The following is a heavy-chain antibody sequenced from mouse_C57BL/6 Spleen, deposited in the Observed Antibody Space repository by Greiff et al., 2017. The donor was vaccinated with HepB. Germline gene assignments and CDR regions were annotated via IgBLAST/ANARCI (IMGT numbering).Heavy chain of an antibody. Sequence: QVHVKQSGAELVRPGTSVKVSCKASGYAFTNYLIEWVKQRPGQGLEWIGVINPGSGGTNYNEKFKGKATLTADKSSSTAYMQLSSLTSEDSAVYFCARSDYYGSSSTWFAYWGQGTLVTVSA. J-gene: IGHJ3*01. CDR3: ARSDYYGSSSTWFAY. CDR2: INPGSGGT. V-gene: IGHV1-54*01. D-gene: IGHD1-1*01. CDR1: GYAFTNYL.